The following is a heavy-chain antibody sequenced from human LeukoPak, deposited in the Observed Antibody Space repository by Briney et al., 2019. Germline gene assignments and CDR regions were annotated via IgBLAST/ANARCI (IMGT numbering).Heavy chain of an antibody. CDR2: IYHSGST. J-gene: IGHJ4*02. V-gene: IGHV4-38-2*02. Sequence: PSETLSLTCTVSGYSVSSGYYWGWIRQPPGKGLEWIGSIYHSGSTYYNPSLKSRVTMSVDTSKNQFSLKLSSVTAADAAVYYCARDCSGGTCYLGVVDYWGQGILVTVSS. CDR3: ARDCSGGTCYLGVVDY. D-gene: IGHD2-15*01. CDR1: GYSVSSGYY.